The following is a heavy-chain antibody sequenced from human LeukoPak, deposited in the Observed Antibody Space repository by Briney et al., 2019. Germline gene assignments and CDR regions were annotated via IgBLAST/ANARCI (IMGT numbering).Heavy chain of an antibody. CDR2: ISSSSSTI. D-gene: IGHD1-26*01. J-gene: IGHJ3*02. V-gene: IGHV3-48*01. CDR3: ARHDSGSYYVLVGAFDI. CDR1: GFTFSSYS. Sequence: GGSLRLSCAASGFTFSSYSMNWVGQAPGKGLEWVSYISSSSSTIYYADSVKGRFTISRDNAKNSLYLQMNSLRAEDTAVYYCARHDSGSYYVLVGAFDIWGQGTMVTVSS.